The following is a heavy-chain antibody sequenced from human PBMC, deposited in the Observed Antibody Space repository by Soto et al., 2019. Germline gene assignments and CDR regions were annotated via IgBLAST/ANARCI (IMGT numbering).Heavy chain of an antibody. CDR3: ASETRGDYYGSGPNYFDY. V-gene: IGHV4-39*07. Sequence: SDTLSLTCTVSGGSISSSSYYWGWIRQPPGKGLEWIGSIYYSGSTNYNPSLKSRVTISVDTSKNQFSLKLSSVTAADTAVYYCASETRGDYYGSGPNYFDYWGQGTLVTVSS. CDR2: IYYSGST. D-gene: IGHD3-10*01. J-gene: IGHJ4*02. CDR1: GGSISSSSYY.